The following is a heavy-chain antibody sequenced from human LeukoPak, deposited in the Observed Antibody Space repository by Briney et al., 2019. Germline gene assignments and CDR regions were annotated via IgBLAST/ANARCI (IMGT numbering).Heavy chain of an antibody. CDR1: GFTFSSYS. V-gene: IGHV3-21*01. D-gene: IGHD6-19*01. Sequence: GGSLRLSCAASGFTFSSYSMNWVRQAPGKGLEWVSSISSSSSYIYHADSVKGRFTISRDNAKNSLYLQMNSLRAEDTAVYYCARATFSSGWIFDYWGQGTLVTASS. J-gene: IGHJ4*02. CDR2: ISSSSSYI. CDR3: ARATFSSGWIFDY.